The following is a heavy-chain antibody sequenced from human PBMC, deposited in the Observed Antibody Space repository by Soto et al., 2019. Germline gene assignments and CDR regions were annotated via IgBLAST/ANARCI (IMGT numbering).Heavy chain of an antibody. J-gene: IGHJ4*02. Sequence: PGGSLRLACAASGFTFSSYAMSWVRQAPGKGLEWVSAISGSGGSTYYADSVKGRFTISRDNSKNTLYLQMNSLRAEDTAVYYCAKDWSNYVRFGYWGQGTLVTVSS. CDR1: GFTFSSYA. CDR2: ISGSGGST. D-gene: IGHD4-4*01. V-gene: IGHV3-23*01. CDR3: AKDWSNYVRFGY.